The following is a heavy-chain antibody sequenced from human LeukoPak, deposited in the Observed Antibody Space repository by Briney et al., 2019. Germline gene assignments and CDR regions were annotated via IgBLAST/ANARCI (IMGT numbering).Heavy chain of an antibody. J-gene: IGHJ4*02. Sequence: PSETLSLTCAVYGGSFSGYYRSWIRQPPGKGLEWIGEINHSGSTNYNPSLKSRVTISVDTSKNQFSLKLSSVTAADTAVYYCARRRPRIAAAGTIDYWGQGTLVTVSS. CDR3: ARRRPRIAAAGTIDY. V-gene: IGHV4-34*01. CDR2: INHSGST. CDR1: GGSFSGYY. D-gene: IGHD6-13*01.